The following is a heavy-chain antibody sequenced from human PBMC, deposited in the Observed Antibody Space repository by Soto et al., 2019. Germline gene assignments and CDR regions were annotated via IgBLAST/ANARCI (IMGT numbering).Heavy chain of an antibody. D-gene: IGHD2-2*01. CDR3: ARGLCSSASCFYYYYMDV. CDR2: ISSYGGST. CDR1: GFTFSSYA. J-gene: IGHJ6*03. Sequence: GGSLRLSCAASGFTFSSYAMHWVRQAPGKGLEYVSAISSYGGSTYYANSVKGRFTISRDNSENMLYLQMGSLRAEDMAVYYCARGLCSSASCFYYYYMDVWGKGTTVTVSS. V-gene: IGHV3-64*01.